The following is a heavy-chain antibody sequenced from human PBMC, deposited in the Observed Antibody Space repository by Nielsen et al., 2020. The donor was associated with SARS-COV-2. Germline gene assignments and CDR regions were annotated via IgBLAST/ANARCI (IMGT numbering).Heavy chain of an antibody. J-gene: IGHJ4*02. CDR2: IIPIFGSA. V-gene: IGHV1-69*13. Sequence: SVKVSCKASGGTFSSYAISWVRQAPGQGLEWMGGIIPIFGSANYAQDFQARLTITADESTSTSYMELRSLRSEDTAVYFCVRDHRTPDTVMGTFESWGQGTLVTVSS. CDR1: GGTFSSYA. CDR3: VRDHRTPDTVMGTFES. D-gene: IGHD5-18*01.